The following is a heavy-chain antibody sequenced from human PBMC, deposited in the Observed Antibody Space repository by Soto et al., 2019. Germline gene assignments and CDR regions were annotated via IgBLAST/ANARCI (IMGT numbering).Heavy chain of an antibody. Sequence: ASVKVSCKASGGTFSNYAITWVRQAPGRGLEWMGGIIPIFGSPNYAQNFQGRVTFTADRSTSTAYMEMSSLTSEDTAVYYCATPMASTSSSRIGYYHFGVDVWGQGTTLTVYS. CDR2: IIPIFGSP. CDR3: ATPMASTSSSRIGYYHFGVDV. D-gene: IGHD6-6*01. J-gene: IGHJ6*02. V-gene: IGHV1-69*06. CDR1: GGTFSNYA.